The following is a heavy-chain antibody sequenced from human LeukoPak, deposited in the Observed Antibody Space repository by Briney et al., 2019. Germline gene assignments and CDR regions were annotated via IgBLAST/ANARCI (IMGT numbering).Heavy chain of an antibody. D-gene: IGHD4-11*01. V-gene: IGHV5-51*01. CDR3: ARHEATVTTLTGFDP. Sequence: GESLKISCKGSGYSFTSYWIGWVRPTPGKGLEWMGIIYPGDSDTRYSPSFQGQVTISADKSISTAYLQWSSLKASDTAMYYCARHEATVTTLTGFDPWGQGTLVTVSS. CDR2: IYPGDSDT. CDR1: GYSFTSYW. J-gene: IGHJ5*02.